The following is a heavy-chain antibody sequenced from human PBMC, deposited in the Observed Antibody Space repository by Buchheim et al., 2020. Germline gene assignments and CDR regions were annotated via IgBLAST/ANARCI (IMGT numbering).Heavy chain of an antibody. J-gene: IGHJ4*02. CDR3: ARGGSIAAAGTGYHFDS. CDR2: INHGEST. Sequence: QVQLQQWGAGLLKPSETLSLTCAVYGGSFSGYYWSWIRQPPGKGLEWIGEINHGESTNYNPSLKSRVTISEDTSKNQFSLKVSSATAADSGVYYCARGGSIAAAGTGYHFDSWGQGTL. V-gene: IGHV4-34*01. CDR1: GGSFSGYY. D-gene: IGHD6-13*01.